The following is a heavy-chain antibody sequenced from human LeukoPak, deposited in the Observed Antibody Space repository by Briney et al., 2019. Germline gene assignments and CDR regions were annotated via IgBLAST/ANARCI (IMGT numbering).Heavy chain of an antibody. Sequence: GGSLRLSCAASGFTFSSYAMSWVRQAPGKGLEWVGRIRTKIDGETTDYGAPVKGRFTISRDDSKTTLYLQMNSLKTEDSAVYYCTTERNWELLRPYGMDIWGQGTTVTVSS. CDR3: TTERNWELLRPYGMDI. J-gene: IGHJ6*02. D-gene: IGHD1-26*01. CDR1: GFTFSSYA. CDR2: IRTKIDGETT. V-gene: IGHV3-15*01.